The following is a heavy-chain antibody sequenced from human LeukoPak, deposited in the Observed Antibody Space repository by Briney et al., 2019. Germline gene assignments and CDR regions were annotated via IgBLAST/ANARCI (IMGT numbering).Heavy chain of an antibody. Sequence: SETLSLTCTVSGGSISSGGYYWSWIRQHPGKGLDWIGYIYYSGSTYYNPSLKSRVTISVDTSKNQFSLKLSSVTAADTAVYYCARDSTVTLRNAFDIWGQGTMVTVSS. CDR1: GGSISSGGYY. V-gene: IGHV4-31*03. D-gene: IGHD4-17*01. CDR2: IYYSGST. J-gene: IGHJ3*02. CDR3: ARDSTVTLRNAFDI.